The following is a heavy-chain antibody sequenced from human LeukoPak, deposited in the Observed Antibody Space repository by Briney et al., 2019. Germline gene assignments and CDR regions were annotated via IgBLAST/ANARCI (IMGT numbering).Heavy chain of an antibody. J-gene: IGHJ4*02. CDR3: ARDLRSDPGY. V-gene: IGHV1-2*06. CDR2: INPNSGDT. Sequence: ASVKVSCKASGYTFTGYYVHWVRQAPGQGLEWMGRINPNSGDTNYAQKFQGRVTMTRDTSISTAYMELSRLRSDDTAVYYCARDLRSDPGYWGQGTLVTVSS. CDR1: GYTFTGYY. D-gene: IGHD3-9*01.